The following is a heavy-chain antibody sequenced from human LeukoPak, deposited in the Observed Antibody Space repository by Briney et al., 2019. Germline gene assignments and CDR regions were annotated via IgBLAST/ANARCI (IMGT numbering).Heavy chain of an antibody. CDR3: ARWIYGDYPDY. J-gene: IGHJ4*02. Sequence: SETLSLTCTVSGGSISDSIYYWSWIRQPPGKGLEWIGYIYYSGSTNYNPSLKSRVTISVDTSKNQFSLKLSSVTAADTAVYYCARWIYGDYPDYWGQGTLVTVSS. CDR1: GGSISDSIYY. V-gene: IGHV4-61*01. D-gene: IGHD4-17*01. CDR2: IYYSGST.